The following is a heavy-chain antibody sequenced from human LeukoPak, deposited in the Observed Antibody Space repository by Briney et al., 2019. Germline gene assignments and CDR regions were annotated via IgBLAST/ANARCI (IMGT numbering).Heavy chain of an antibody. Sequence: GGSLRLSCSVSGFTFSNYAMHWVRQAPGKGLEYVSGISSNGGSTYYADSVKGRFTISRDNSKNTLYLQMSGLRAEDTAVYYCVILRHTLVRWGQGTLVTVSS. CDR3: VILRHTLVR. CDR2: ISSNGGST. D-gene: IGHD3-10*01. V-gene: IGHV3-64D*06. CDR1: GFTFSNYA. J-gene: IGHJ4*02.